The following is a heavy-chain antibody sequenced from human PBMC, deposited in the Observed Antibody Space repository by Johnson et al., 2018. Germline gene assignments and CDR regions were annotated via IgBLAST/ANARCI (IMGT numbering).Heavy chain of an antibody. CDR1: GFSFSSYA. CDR2: ISGGGGST. J-gene: IGHJ6*03. Sequence: VQLVESGGGLVQPGGSLRLSCAASGFSFSSYALTWVRQAPGKGLEWVSGISGGGGSTYYADSVKGRFTISRDNSKNTLFLQMNSLRAEDTAVYYCARDAYYYYMDVWAKGTTVTVSS. V-gene: IGHV3-23*04. CDR3: ARDAYYYYMDV.